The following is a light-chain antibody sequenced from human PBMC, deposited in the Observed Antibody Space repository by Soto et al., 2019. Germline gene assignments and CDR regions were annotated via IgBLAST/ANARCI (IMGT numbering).Light chain of an antibody. Sequence: ENVLTQSPGTLSLSPGERATLSCRASQTVTNSFFAWYQQKPGQPPRLLIHGISSRATGIPDRFSGSGSGTDFTLTISRLEPEDFVVYYCQQYSTLPHTFGRGTKXEV. J-gene: IGKJ2*01. CDR2: GIS. V-gene: IGKV3-20*01. CDR3: QQYSTLPHT. CDR1: QTVTNSF.